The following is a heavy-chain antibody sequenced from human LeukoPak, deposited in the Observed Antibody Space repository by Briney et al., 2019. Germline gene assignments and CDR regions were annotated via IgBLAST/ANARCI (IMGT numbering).Heavy chain of an antibody. J-gene: IGHJ4*02. CDR2: ISWSSGSI. V-gene: IGHV3-9*01. Sequence: PGRSLRLSCAGSGFIFNNYAMHWVRQPPGKGLEWVSGISWSSGSIDYVDSVKGRFTISRDNAKNSLYLQMNSLRVEDTAFYYCAKDNRRHYTSGPNPDSLHWGQGALVTVSS. CDR3: AKDNRRHYTSGPNPDSLH. D-gene: IGHD6-19*01. CDR1: GFIFNNYA.